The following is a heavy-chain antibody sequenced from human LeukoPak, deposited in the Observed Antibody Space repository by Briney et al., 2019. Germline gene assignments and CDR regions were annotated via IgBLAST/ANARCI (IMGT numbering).Heavy chain of an antibody. CDR2: VSSSSSYT. CDR1: GFTFSDYY. J-gene: IGHJ3*02. D-gene: IGHD2-8*01. CDR3: ARDRSCTNGVCYGAFDI. V-gene: IGHV3-11*06. Sequence: PGGSLRLSCAASGFTFSDYYMSWIRQVPGKGLEWVSYVSSSSSYTNYADSVKGRFTISRDNAKNSLYLQMNSLRAEDTAVYYCARDRSCTNGVCYGAFDIWGQGTMVTVSS.